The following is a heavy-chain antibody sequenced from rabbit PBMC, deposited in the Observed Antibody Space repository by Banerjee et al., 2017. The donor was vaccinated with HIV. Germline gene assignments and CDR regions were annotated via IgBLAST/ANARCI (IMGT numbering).Heavy chain of an antibody. CDR2: IYVGSSGST. CDR1: GFSFSSSYH. V-gene: IGHV1S40*01. D-gene: IGHD6-1*01. CDR3: ARERGAGYDL. J-gene: IGHJ4*01. Sequence: QSLEESGGDLVKPGASLTLTCTASGFSFSSSYHMCWVRQAPGKGLEGITCIYVGSSGSTYYASWAKGRFTISKTSSTTVTLQMTSLTAADTATYFCARERGAGYDLWGPGTLVTVS.